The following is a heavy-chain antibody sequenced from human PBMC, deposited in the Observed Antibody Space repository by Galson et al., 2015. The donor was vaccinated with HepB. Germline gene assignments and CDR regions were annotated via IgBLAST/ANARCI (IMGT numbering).Heavy chain of an antibody. CDR3: ARAWDYQGLDWFDP. J-gene: IGHJ5*02. V-gene: IGHV3-21*01. CDR2: VSSLGSYT. D-gene: IGHD4/OR15-4a*01. Sequence: SLRLSCAGSGFTFRNYAMHWVRQAPGKGLEWVSYVSSLGSYTSYADSVKGRFTLYRDNAKNSLYLQMDTLTAEDTAVYYCARAWDYQGLDWFDPWGKGTLVSVSS. CDR1: GFTFRNYA.